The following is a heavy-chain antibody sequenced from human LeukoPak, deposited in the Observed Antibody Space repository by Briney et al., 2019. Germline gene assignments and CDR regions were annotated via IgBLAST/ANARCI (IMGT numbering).Heavy chain of an antibody. Sequence: GGSLRLSCAASGFTFSRYAMSWVRRAPGKGLEWGSTISASGGSTYYAASVKGRFTVSRDNFKNTLYLQMDSLRAEDTALYYCAKYSYYGSETIDYWGQGTLVTVSS. J-gene: IGHJ4*02. V-gene: IGHV3-23*01. D-gene: IGHD3-10*01. CDR3: AKYSYYGSETIDY. CDR2: ISASGGST. CDR1: GFTFSRYA.